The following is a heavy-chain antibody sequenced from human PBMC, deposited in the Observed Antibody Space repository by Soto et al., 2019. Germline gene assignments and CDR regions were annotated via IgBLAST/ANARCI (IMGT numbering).Heavy chain of an antibody. CDR2: IKTRADGGTA. V-gene: IGHV3-15*01. CDR1: GFTFSNAW. CDR3: TTDIRWELPPSDH. D-gene: IGHD1-26*01. J-gene: IGHJ4*02. Sequence: EVQLVESGGGLVKPGESLTLSCAASGFTFSNAWMSWVRQAPGKGLEWVGRIKTRADGGTADYAAPVQVRFTISRDDLTNTLYLHMNSLKTEDTAVYYCTTDIRWELPPSDHGGQGTLVTVSS.